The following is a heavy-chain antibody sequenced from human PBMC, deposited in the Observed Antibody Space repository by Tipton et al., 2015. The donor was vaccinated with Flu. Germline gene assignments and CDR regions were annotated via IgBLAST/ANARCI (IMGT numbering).Heavy chain of an antibody. J-gene: IGHJ3*02. V-gene: IGHV3-7*03. D-gene: IGHD3-9*01. CDR3: ARPRGSYYDIINGNYREGDSALEI. CDR1: GFTFSNYG. Sequence: QLVQSGGGVVQPGRSLRLSCAASGFTFSNYGMFWVRQAPGKGLEWVANIKQDASQKYYVDSVKGRFTIFRDNAKNSLYLQMNSLRAEDTDVYYCARPRGSYYDIINGNYREGDSALEIWGQGTMITLSS. CDR2: IKQDASQK.